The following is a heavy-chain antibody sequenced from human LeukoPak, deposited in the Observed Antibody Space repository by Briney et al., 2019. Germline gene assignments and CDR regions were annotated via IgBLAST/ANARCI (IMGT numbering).Heavy chain of an antibody. V-gene: IGHV1-69*13. CDR2: IIPIFGTA. CDR3: ARDAGGVYSSSPLQY. J-gene: IGHJ4*02. CDR1: GGIFSSYA. D-gene: IGHD6-13*01. Sequence: EASEKVSCKASGGIFSSYAISWVRQAPGQGLEWMGGIIPIFGTANYAQKVQGRVTITADESTSTAYMELSSLRSEDTAVYYCARDAGGVYSSSPLQYWGQGTLVTVSS.